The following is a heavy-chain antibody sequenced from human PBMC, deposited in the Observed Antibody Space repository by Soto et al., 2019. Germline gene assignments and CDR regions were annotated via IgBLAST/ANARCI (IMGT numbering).Heavy chain of an antibody. D-gene: IGHD4-4*01. J-gene: IGHJ6*02. CDR1: GGTFTTYA. CDR2: IIPMYNKA. Sequence: QVQLVQSGAEVKKPGSSVRVSCQASGGTFTTYAFNWVRQAPGQGLEWMGGIIPMYNKANYAPNFLGRVTISADPSTSTAYMERTTLRSEDTAVYFCARGYSGGYYYAMDVWGQGTTVTVSS. CDR3: ARGYSGGYYYAMDV. V-gene: IGHV1-69*01.